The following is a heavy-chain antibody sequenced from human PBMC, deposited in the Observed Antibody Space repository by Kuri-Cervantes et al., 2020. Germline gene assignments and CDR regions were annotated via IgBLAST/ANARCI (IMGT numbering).Heavy chain of an antibody. Sequence: GESLKISCAASGFTFSSYSMNWVRQAPGKGLEWVSSISSSSSYIYYADSVKGRFTISRDNAKNSLYLQMNSLRAEDTAVYYCARIHDIQLLDYWGQGTLVTVSS. D-gene: IGHD2-15*01. J-gene: IGHJ4*02. CDR2: ISSSSSYI. V-gene: IGHV3-21*03. CDR3: ARIHDIQLLDY. CDR1: GFTFSSYS.